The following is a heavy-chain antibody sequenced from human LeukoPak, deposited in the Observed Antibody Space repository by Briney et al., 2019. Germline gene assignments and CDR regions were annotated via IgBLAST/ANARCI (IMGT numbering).Heavy chain of an antibody. CDR1: GFTFSSYA. CDR2: ISGSGGST. V-gene: IGHV3-23*01. J-gene: IGHJ4*02. CDR3: AKRYCTNGVCSYFDY. Sequence: GGSLRLSCAASGFTFSSYAMSWVRQAPGKGLEWVSAISGSGGSTYYADSMKGRFTISRDNSKNTLYLQMNSLRAEDTAVYYCAKRYCTNGVCSYFDYWGQGTLVTVSS. D-gene: IGHD2-8*01.